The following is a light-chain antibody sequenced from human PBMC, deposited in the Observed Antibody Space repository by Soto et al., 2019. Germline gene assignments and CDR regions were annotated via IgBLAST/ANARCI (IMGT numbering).Light chain of an antibody. J-gene: IGKJ2*01. Sequence: DIQMTQSPSSLSASVGDRVTITCRASQSISSWLAWYQQKPGNAPKILIYKASTLESGVPSRFSGSGSGTEFTLTISSLQPDDIATYYGQQYNSFWYSFGQGTKLEI. V-gene: IGKV1-5*03. CDR2: KAS. CDR1: QSISSW. CDR3: QQYNSFWYS.